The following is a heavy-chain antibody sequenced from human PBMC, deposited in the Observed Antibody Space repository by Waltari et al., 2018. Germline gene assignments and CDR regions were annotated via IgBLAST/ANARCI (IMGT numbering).Heavy chain of an antibody. CDR2: IYYSGST. D-gene: IGHD1-26*01. J-gene: IGHJ4*02. CDR3: AIDRFRGSYEWHDY. CDR1: GGSISSSSYY. Sequence: QLQLQESGPGLVKPSETLSLTCTVSGGSISSSSYYWGWIRQPPGKGLEWIGRIYYSGSTYDNPSLKSRVTISVDTSKNQFSLKLSSVTAADTAVYYCAIDRFRGSYEWHDYWGQGTLVTVSS. V-gene: IGHV4-39*07.